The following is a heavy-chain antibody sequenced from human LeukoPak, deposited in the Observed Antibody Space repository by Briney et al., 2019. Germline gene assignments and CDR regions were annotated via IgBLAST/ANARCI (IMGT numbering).Heavy chain of an antibody. Sequence: SETLSLTCTVSGGSTSSSSYYWGWIRQPPGKGLEWIGSIFYRGTTYYNPSLKSRVTISVDTSKDQFSLKLSSVTAADTAVYYCARQGYCSSSSCSLFDYWGRGTLVTVSS. J-gene: IGHJ4*02. CDR1: GGSTSSSSYY. CDR3: ARQGYCSSSSCSLFDY. CDR2: IFYRGTT. V-gene: IGHV4-39*01. D-gene: IGHD2-2*01.